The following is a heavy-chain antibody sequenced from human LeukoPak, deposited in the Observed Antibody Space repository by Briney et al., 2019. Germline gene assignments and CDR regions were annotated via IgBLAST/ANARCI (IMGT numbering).Heavy chain of an antibody. D-gene: IGHD1-26*01. Sequence: GGSLRLSCAASGFTFSSYAMHWVRQAPGKGLEWVATISDDESNKYYADSVKGRFTISRDYSKNTLYLQMNSLRTEDTAVFYCARDKHSGSYYGYFDYWGQGTLVTVSS. J-gene: IGHJ4*02. CDR2: ISDDESNK. CDR1: GFTFSSYA. V-gene: IGHV3-30-3*01. CDR3: ARDKHSGSYYGYFDY.